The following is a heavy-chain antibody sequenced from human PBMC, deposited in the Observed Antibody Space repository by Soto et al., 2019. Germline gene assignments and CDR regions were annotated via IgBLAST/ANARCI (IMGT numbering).Heavy chain of an antibody. CDR1: GLTFRTSG. CDR3: ARDLSRSRSYWRNDAIHI. Sequence: GGSLRLSCAASGLTFRTSGMHWVRQAPGKGPEWVAVMWYDGSTQYYADSVKGRFTISRDSSKNTLYLQMNSLRAEDPAVYYCARDLSRSRSYWRNDAIHICGQATIVTVSS. V-gene: IGHV3-33*01. J-gene: IGHJ3*02. CDR2: MWYDGSTQ. D-gene: IGHD3-3*01.